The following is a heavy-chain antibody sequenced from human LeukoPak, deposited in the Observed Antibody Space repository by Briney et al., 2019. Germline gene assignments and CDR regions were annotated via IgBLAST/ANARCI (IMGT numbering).Heavy chain of an antibody. CDR2: INPNSGGT. CDR3: ASVYLYGMDV. V-gene: IGHV1-2*06. J-gene: IGHJ6*02. D-gene: IGHD2-8*01. Sequence: ASVKVSCKASGYTFTGYYMHWVRQAPGQGLEWMGRINPNSGGTNYAQKFQGRVTMTRDTSISTAYMELSGLRTEDTAVYYCASVYLYGMDVWGQGTTVTVSS. CDR1: GYTFTGYY.